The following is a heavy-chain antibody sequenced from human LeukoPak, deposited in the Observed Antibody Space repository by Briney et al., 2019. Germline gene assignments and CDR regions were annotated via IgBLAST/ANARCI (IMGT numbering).Heavy chain of an antibody. CDR3: ARDADTSAFYWYFDL. J-gene: IGHJ2*01. V-gene: IGHV3-7*01. CDR1: GFTFSSYA. Sequence: GGSLRLSCAASGFTFSSYAMSWVRQAPGKGLEWVANIKQDGSAKPYVDSVKGRFTISRDISRNTLYLQMNSLRAEDTALYYCARDADTSAFYWYFDLWGRGTLVTVSS. CDR2: IKQDGSAK. D-gene: IGHD3-22*01.